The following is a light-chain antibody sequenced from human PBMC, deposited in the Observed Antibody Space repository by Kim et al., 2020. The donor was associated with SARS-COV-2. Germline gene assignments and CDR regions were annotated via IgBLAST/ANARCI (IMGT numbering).Light chain of an antibody. CDR3: SSYASSITVL. CDR1: SSDVGYYNY. Sequence: QSALTQPASVSGSPGQSITISCIGTSSDVGYYNYVSWYQQHPGKAPKLMIYDVTKRPSGVSIRFSGSKSGNTASLTISGLQAEDEADYYCSSYASSITVLFGGGTKVTVL. CDR2: DVT. V-gene: IGLV2-14*03. J-gene: IGLJ2*01.